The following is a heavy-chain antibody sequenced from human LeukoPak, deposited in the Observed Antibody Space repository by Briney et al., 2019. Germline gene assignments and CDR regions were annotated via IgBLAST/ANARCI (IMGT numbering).Heavy chain of an antibody. Sequence: GASVKVSCKASGYTFTNYGISWVRQAPGQGLEWMGWISAYNGNTKYAQNLQGRVTMTTDTSTSTAYMELRSLRSDDTAAYYCARDRYYCSSTSCLYFDYWGQGTLVTVSS. CDR2: ISAYNGNT. V-gene: IGHV1-18*01. CDR3: ARDRYYCSSTSCLYFDY. CDR1: GYTFTNYG. J-gene: IGHJ4*02. D-gene: IGHD2-2*01.